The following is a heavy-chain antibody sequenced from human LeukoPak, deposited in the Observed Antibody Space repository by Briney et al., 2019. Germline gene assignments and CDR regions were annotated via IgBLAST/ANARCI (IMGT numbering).Heavy chain of an antibody. Sequence: PSETLSLTCAVSGYSISNGYYWGGIRQPPGKGLEWIGNIFHSGSAYHNPSLKSRVTISVDTSKNQFSLKLKSVTAADTAMYYCVRRNSGWYYFDYWGQGTLVTVSS. CDR1: GYSISNGYY. J-gene: IGHJ4*02. CDR3: VRRNSGWYYFDY. CDR2: IFHSGSA. V-gene: IGHV4-38-2*01. D-gene: IGHD6-19*01.